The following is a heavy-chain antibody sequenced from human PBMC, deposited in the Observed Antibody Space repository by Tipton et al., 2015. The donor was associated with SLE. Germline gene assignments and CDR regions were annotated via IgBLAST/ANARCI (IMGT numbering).Heavy chain of an antibody. CDR3: ASLWFGESLKAFDT. J-gene: IGHJ3*02. CDR1: GYTFISYG. CDR2: ISAYNGNT. V-gene: IGHV1-18*01. D-gene: IGHD3-10*01. Sequence: QLVQSGAEVKKPGASVKVSCKASGYTFISYGISWVRQAPGQGLEWMGWISAYNGNTNYAQKLQGRVTMTTDTSTSTAYMELSSLRSEDTAVYYCASLWFGESLKAFDTWGQGTMVTVSS.